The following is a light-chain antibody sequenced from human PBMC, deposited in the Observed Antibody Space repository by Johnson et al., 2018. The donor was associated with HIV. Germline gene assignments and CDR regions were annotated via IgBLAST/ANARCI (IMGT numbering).Light chain of an antibody. CDR1: SSNIGNNY. V-gene: IGLV1-51*01. CDR3: GTWDSSLSAGFYV. J-gene: IGLJ1*01. Sequence: QSVLTQPPSVSAAPGQKVTISCSGSSSNIGNNYVSWYQQLPGTAPKLLIYDNNKRPSGIPDRFSGSKSGTSATLGITRLQTGDAADYYCGTWDSSLSAGFYVFGTGTKVTVL. CDR2: DNN.